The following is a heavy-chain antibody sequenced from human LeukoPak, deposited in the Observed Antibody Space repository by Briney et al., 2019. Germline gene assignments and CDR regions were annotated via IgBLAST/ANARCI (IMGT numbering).Heavy chain of an antibody. CDR1: GFTFSSYA. J-gene: IGHJ5*02. V-gene: IGHV3-23*01. D-gene: IGHD3-3*01. CDR3: AKAPLVGLWSGYYTEGMGSGP. CDR2: ISGSGGST. Sequence: PGGSLRLSCAASGFTFSSYAMSWVRQAPGKGLEWVSAISGSGGSTYYADSVKGRFTISRDNSKNTLYLQMNSLRAEDTAVYYRAKAPLVGLWSGYYTEGMGSGPWGQGTLVTVSS.